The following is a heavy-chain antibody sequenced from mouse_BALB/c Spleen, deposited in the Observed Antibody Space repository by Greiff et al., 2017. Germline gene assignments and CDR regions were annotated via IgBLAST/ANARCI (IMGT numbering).Heavy chain of an antibody. CDR3: ARRGLAWFAY. D-gene: IGHD3-1*01. V-gene: IGHV3-2*02. CDR2: ISYSGST. J-gene: IGHJ3*01. CDR1: GYSITSDYA. Sequence: EVKLQESGPGLVKPSQSLSLTCTVTGYSITSDYAWNWIRQFPGNKLEWMGYISYSGSTSYNPSLKSRISITRDTSKNQFFLQLNSVTTEDTATYYCARRGLAWFAYWGQGTLVTVSA.